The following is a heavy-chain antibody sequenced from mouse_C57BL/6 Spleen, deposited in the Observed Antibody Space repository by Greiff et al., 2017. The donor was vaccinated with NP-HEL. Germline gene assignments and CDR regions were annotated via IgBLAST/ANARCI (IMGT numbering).Heavy chain of an antibody. D-gene: IGHD2-4*01. J-gene: IGHJ3*01. CDR1: GYTFTSYD. Sequence: QVQLKESGPELVKPGASVKLSCKASGYTFTSYDINWVKQRPGQGLEWIGWIYPRDGSTKYNEKFKGKATLTVDTSSSTAYMELHSLTSEDSAVYFCARRGYDYDDGAWFAYWGQGTLVTVSA. V-gene: IGHV1-85*01. CDR3: ARRGYDYDDGAWFAY. CDR2: IYPRDGST.